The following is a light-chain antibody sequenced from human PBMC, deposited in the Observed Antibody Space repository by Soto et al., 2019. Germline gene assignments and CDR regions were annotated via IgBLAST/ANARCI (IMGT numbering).Light chain of an antibody. CDR1: QSVSSS. CDR3: QQRYNWPLT. CDR2: AAS. Sequence: EIVLTQSPATLSLSPGERATLSCRASQSVSSSLAWYQQKPGQAPRLLIYAASNRATGIPARFSGSGSGTDFTLTISSLEPGDFAIYYCQQRYNWPLTFGGGTKVDIK. J-gene: IGKJ4*01. V-gene: IGKV3-11*01.